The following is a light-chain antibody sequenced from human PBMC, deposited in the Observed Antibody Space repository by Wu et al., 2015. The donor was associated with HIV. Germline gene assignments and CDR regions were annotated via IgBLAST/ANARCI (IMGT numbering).Light chain of an antibody. V-gene: IGKV3-11*01. J-gene: IGKJ3*01. Sequence: EIVLTQSPGTLSLSSGERATLSCRASQNITKYLAWYQQRLGQPPRLLIYDVFNRATGIPVRFSGSGSATDFHLTISSLESEDFDCQQYKSWPPLTFGPGTKVDLK. CDR3: QQYKSWPPLT. CDR1: QNITKY. CDR2: DVF.